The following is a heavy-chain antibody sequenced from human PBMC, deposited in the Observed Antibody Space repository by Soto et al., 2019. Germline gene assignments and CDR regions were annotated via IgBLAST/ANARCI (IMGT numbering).Heavy chain of an antibody. V-gene: IGHV4-59*01. J-gene: IGHJ5*02. CDR2: IYYSGST. CDR1: GGSISSYY. CDR3: ARARKQQLKSGWFDP. Sequence: SETLSLTCTVSGGSISSYYWSWIRQPPGKGLEWIGYIYYSGSTNYNPSLKSRVTISVDTSKNQFSLKLSSVTAADTAVYYCARARKQQLKSGWFDPWGQGTLVTVSS. D-gene: IGHD6-13*01.